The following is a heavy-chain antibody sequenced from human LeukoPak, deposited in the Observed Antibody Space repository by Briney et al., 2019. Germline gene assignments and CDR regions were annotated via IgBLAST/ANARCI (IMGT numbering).Heavy chain of an antibody. CDR1: GFTFSSYA. CDR2: ISGSGGST. Sequence: GGSLRLSCAASGFTFSSYAMSWVRQAPGKGLEWVSAISGSGGSTYYADSVKGRFTISRDNSKNTLYLQMNSLRAEDTAEYYCAKDGPRITMVRGVYYFDYWGQGTLVTVSS. CDR3: AKDGPRITMVRGVYYFDY. J-gene: IGHJ4*02. D-gene: IGHD3-10*01. V-gene: IGHV3-23*01.